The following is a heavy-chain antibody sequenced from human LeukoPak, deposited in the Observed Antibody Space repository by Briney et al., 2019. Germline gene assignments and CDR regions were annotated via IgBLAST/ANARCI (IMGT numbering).Heavy chain of an antibody. CDR1: GFTFSSYW. D-gene: IGHD1-14*01. Sequence: PGGSLRLSCAASGFTFSSYWMSWVRQAPGKGLEWVANIKQDGSEKYYVDSVKGRFTISRDNAKNSLYLQMNSLRAEDTAVYYCARDRDPRTPVFEYWGQGTLVTVSS. J-gene: IGHJ4*02. CDR3: ARDRDPRTPVFEY. CDR2: IKQDGSEK. V-gene: IGHV3-7*01.